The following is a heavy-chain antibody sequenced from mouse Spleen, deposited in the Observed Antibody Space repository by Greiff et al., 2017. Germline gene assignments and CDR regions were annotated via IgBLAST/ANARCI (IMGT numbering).Heavy chain of an antibody. CDR2: IDPETGGT. CDR1: GYTFTDYE. V-gene: IGHV1-15*01. D-gene: IGHD1-1*01. Sequence: VQGVESGAELVRPGASVTLSCKASGYTFTDYEMHWVKQTPVHGLEWIGAIDPETGGTAYNQKFKGKAILTADKSSSTAYMELRSLTSEDSAVYYCTRHYYGSIDYWGQGTTLTVSS. J-gene: IGHJ2*01. CDR3: TRHYYGSIDY.